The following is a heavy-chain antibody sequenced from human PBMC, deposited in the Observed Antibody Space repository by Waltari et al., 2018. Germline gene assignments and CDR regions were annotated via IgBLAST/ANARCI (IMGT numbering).Heavy chain of an antibody. CDR2: INHSGST. D-gene: IGHD3-10*01. V-gene: IGHV4-34*01. CDR3: ARTMVRGVIIRGRFDP. CDR1: GGSFSGYY. J-gene: IGHJ5*02. Sequence: QVQLQQWGAGLLKPSETLSLTCAVYGGSFSGYYWSWIRQAPGKGMEWIGEINHSGSTNSTPSLKSRVTISVDTSKNHFSLKLSSVTAADTAVYYCARTMVRGVIIRGRFDPWGQGTLVTVSS.